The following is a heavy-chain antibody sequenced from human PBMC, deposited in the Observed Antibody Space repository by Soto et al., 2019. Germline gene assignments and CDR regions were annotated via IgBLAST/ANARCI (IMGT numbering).Heavy chain of an antibody. J-gene: IGHJ6*02. CDR3: ARGSWGVNFYYGMDV. CDR2: INHGGST. CDR1: GGSFSGYY. D-gene: IGHD3-10*01. V-gene: IGHV4-34*01. Sequence: QVQLQQWGAGLLKPSETLSLTCAVYGGSFSGYYWSWIRQPPGKGLEWIGEINHGGSTNYNPSLKSRVTISVDTSKNQFSLKLSSVTAADTAVYYCARGSWGVNFYYGMDVWGQGTTVTVSS.